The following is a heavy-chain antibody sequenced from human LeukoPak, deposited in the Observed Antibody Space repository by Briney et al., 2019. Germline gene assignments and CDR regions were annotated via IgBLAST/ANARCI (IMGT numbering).Heavy chain of an antibody. Sequence: GGSLRLSCAASGFTFSRYAMSWVRQAPGKGLEWVSSISVSGDTTYYADSVKGRFTISRDNFKNTLYLQMNSLRAEDTAVYYCAKDDIGYYFDNWGQGTLVTVSS. CDR1: GFTFSRYA. CDR3: AKDDIGYYFDN. D-gene: IGHD5-12*01. J-gene: IGHJ4*02. CDR2: ISVSGDTT. V-gene: IGHV3-23*01.